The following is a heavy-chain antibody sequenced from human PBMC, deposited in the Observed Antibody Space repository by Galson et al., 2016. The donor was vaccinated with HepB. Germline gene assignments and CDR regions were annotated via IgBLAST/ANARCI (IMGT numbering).Heavy chain of an antibody. D-gene: IGHD3-10*01. J-gene: IGHJ3*01. CDR3: ARDRNLLRFLEYFVNAFDV. CDR1: GFTFSNYA. Sequence: SLRLSCAVSGFTFSNYAINWVRQAPGKGLEWVSTVTSGGSITYYADSVKGRFTISRDNSKNTLYLQMNNLRAEDTAVYYCARDRNLLRFLEYFVNAFDVWGQGTMVTVSS. V-gene: IGHV3-23*01. CDR2: VTSGGSIT.